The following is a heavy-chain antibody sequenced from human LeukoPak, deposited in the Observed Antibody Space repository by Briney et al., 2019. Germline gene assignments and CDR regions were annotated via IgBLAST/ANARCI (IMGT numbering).Heavy chain of an antibody. CDR2: IIPIFGTA. J-gene: IGHJ6*03. CDR1: GGTFSSYA. V-gene: IGHV1-69*05. Sequence: SVKVSCKASGGTFSSYAISWVRQAPGQGLEWMGGIIPIFGTANYAQKFQGRVTITTDESTSTAYMELSSLRSEDTAVYYCARSEIAPVVPAAIAYYYYYMDVWGKGTTVTVSS. D-gene: IGHD2-2*01. CDR3: ARSEIAPVVPAAIAYYYYYMDV.